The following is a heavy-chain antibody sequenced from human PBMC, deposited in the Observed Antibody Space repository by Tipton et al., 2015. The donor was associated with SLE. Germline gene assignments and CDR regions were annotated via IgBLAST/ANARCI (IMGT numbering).Heavy chain of an antibody. CDR1: GVSISSYY. CDR3: AGHYAFTFDY. J-gene: IGHJ4*02. D-gene: IGHD2-2*01. Sequence: TLSLTCTVSGVSISSYYWSWIRQPPGKGLEWIAFIFYSGTTSYNPSLKSRVTISGDTSKNQLSLKLSSVTAADTAVYYCAGHYAFTFDYWGQGTLVTVSS. CDR2: IFYSGTT. V-gene: IGHV4-59*08.